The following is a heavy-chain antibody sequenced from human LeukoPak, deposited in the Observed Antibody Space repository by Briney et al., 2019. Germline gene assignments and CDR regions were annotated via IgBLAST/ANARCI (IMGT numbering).Heavy chain of an antibody. CDR2: IIPIFGTA. Sequence: ASVKVSCKASGGTFSSYAISWVRQAPGQGLEWMGGIIPIFGTANYAQKFQGRVTITTDESTSTAYMELSSLRSEDTAVYYCASYHGEPDPVYFDYWGQGTLVTVSS. D-gene: IGHD3-10*01. J-gene: IGHJ4*02. V-gene: IGHV1-69*05. CDR3: ASYHGEPDPVYFDY. CDR1: GGTFSSYA.